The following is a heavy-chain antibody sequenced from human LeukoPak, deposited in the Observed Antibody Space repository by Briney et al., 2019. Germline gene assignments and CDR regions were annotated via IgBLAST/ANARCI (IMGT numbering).Heavy chain of an antibody. CDR1: GGSISSSSYY. CDR2: IYYSGST. D-gene: IGHD3-10*01. CDR3: ARDDRRDSGYHYYMDV. V-gene: IGHV4-39*07. Sequence: SETLSLTCTVSGGSISSSSYYWGWIRQPPGKGLEWIGSIYYSGSTYYNPSLKSRVTISVDTSKNQFSLKLSSVTAADTAVYYCARDDRRDSGYHYYMDVWGRGTTVTVSS. J-gene: IGHJ6*03.